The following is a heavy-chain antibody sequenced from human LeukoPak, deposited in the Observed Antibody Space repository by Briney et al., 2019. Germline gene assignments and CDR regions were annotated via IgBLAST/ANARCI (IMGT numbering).Heavy chain of an antibody. CDR2: ISYSGST. D-gene: IGHD1-26*01. V-gene: IGHV4-39*07. CDR3: ARELIVGATHNWFDP. Sequence: SETLSLTCTVFGGGSISSNGYSWGWIRQPPAKGLDWIGSISYSGSTYYNSSLQSRVTISVDTSKNQFSLKLSSVTAADTAVYYCARELIVGATHNWFDPWGQGTLVTVSS. J-gene: IGHJ5*02. CDR1: GGGSISSNGYS.